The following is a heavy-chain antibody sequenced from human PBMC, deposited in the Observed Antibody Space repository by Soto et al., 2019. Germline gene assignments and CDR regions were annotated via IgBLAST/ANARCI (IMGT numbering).Heavy chain of an antibody. D-gene: IGHD5-12*01. Sequence: TSVKVSCKASGYTFTSHAMHWVRQATGQRLEWMGWINAGNGNTKCSQKFQGRVTITRDTSATTAYMELSSLRSEDTAVYYRARELYSGYGNNWFDSWGQGTQVTVSS. CDR2: INAGNGNT. CDR1: GYTFTSHA. J-gene: IGHJ5*01. CDR3: ARELYSGYGNNWFDS. V-gene: IGHV1-3*01.